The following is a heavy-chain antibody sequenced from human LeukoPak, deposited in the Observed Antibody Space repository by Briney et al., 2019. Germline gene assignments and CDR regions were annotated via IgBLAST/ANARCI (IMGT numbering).Heavy chain of an antibody. V-gene: IGHV3-48*04. CDR3: ARGSSGWTHGPFQH. CDR2: ISSSSSTI. Sequence: PGGSLRLSCAASGFTFSSYSMNWVRQAPGKGLEWVSYISSSSSTIYYADSAKGRFTISRDNAKNSLYLQMSSLRAEDTAVYYCARGSSGWTHGPFQHWGQGTLVTVSS. J-gene: IGHJ1*01. CDR1: GFTFSSYS. D-gene: IGHD6-19*01.